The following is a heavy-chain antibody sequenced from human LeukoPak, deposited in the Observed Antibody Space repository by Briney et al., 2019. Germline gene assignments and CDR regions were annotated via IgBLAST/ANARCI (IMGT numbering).Heavy chain of an antibody. CDR3: ARGPVRHYYDSSGYYFWFDP. CDR2: INPSGGST. D-gene: IGHD3-22*01. V-gene: IGHV1-46*01. Sequence: ASVKVSCKASGYTFTSYYMHWVRQAPGQGLEWMGIINPSGGSTSYAQKFQGRVTMTRDMSTSTVYMELSSLRSEDTAVYYCARGPVRHYYDSSGYYFWFDPWGQGTLVTVSS. J-gene: IGHJ5*02. CDR1: GYTFTSYY.